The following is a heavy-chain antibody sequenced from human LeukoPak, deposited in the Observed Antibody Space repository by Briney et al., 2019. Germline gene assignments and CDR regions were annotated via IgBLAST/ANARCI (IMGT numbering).Heavy chain of an antibody. CDR2: ISGSDAGT. D-gene: IGHD2-15*01. CDR3: AKAPFGRCTGVICYYFDY. Sequence: GGSLRLSCAASGFTFNNYAMSWVRQAPGKGLEWVSSISGSDAGTYYADSVKGRFTISRDNSKNTLYLQMNSLRAEDAAVYYCAKAPFGRCTGVICYYFDYWGQGTLVTVSS. V-gene: IGHV3-23*01. J-gene: IGHJ4*02. CDR1: GFTFNNYA.